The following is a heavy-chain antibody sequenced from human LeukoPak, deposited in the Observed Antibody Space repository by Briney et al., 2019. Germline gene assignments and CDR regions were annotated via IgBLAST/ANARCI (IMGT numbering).Heavy chain of an antibody. Sequence: GGSLRLSCAASGFTFSSYAMSWVRQAPGKGLEWVSAISGSGGSTYYADSVKGRFTISRDNSKNTLYLQMNSLRAEDTAVYYCAKGSYDILTGYLNLYYYYGMGVWGQGTTVTVSS. V-gene: IGHV3-23*01. CDR1: GFTFSSYA. D-gene: IGHD3-9*01. CDR3: AKGSYDILTGYLNLYYYYGMGV. CDR2: ISGSGGST. J-gene: IGHJ6*02.